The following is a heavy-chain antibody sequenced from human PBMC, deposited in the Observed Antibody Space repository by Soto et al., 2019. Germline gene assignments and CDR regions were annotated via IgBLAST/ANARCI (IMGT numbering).Heavy chain of an antibody. CDR3: ARGGSYYAH. D-gene: IGHD3-10*01. CDR2: INSVSGGT. Sequence: ASVKVSCKASGNTHTIYFIHWLRQARGQGLEWMGWINSVSGGTNYAHKFQGRVTMTRDTSTTTAFMELSGLRSDDTAVYFCARGGSYYAHWGQGTLVTVSS. CDR1: GNTHTIYF. V-gene: IGHV1-2*02. J-gene: IGHJ4*02.